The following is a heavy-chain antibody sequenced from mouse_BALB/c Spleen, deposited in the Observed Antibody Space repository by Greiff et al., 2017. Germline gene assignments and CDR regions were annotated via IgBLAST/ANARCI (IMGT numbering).Heavy chain of an antibody. D-gene: IGHD2-1*01. CDR1: GYTFTDYA. Sequence: VQLQQSGAELVRPGVSVKISCKGSGYTFTDYAMHWVKQSHAKSLEWIGVISTYYGDASYNQKFKGKATMTVDKSSSTAYMELARLTSEDSAVYFCARIMVYGNPYYFDYWGQGTTLTVSS. CDR3: ARIMVYGNPYYFDY. CDR2: ISTYYGDA. J-gene: IGHJ2*01. V-gene: IGHV1S137*01.